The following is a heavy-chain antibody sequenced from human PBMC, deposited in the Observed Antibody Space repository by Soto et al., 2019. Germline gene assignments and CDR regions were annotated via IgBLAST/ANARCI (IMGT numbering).Heavy chain of an antibody. CDR2: INPKSGDT. D-gene: IGHD3-3*01. CDR3: ANTARIMIFGVVIKDYYGMDV. J-gene: IGHJ6*02. Sequence: ASVKVSCKASGYAFTAYYMHWVRQAPGQGVEWMGWINPKSGDTTYAQKFQGRVTMTRDTSITTAYMELSRLRSDDTAVYYCANTARIMIFGVVIKDYYGMDVWGQGTTVTV. V-gene: IGHV1-2*02. CDR1: GYAFTAYY.